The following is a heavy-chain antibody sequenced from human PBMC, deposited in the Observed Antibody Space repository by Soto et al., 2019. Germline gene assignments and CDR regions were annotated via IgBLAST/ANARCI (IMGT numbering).Heavy chain of an antibody. CDR3: ARGGLTAGPVQYNCYAQVV. CDR1: GGSLSGHY. CDR2: IYYTGST. J-gene: IGHJ6*02. V-gene: IGHV4-34*01. Sequence: SETLSLTCAVSGGSLSGHYSHWIRQPPGKGMEWIGEIYYTGSTNYNPSLKSGVTITVDMPKNQFSQKLSSTTAADTAVYYCARGGLTAGPVQYNCYAQVVWGQGTTVTVSS. D-gene: IGHD6-13*01.